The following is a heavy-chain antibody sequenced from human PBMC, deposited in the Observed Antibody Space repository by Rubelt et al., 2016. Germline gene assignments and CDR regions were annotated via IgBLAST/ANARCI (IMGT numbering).Heavy chain of an antibody. D-gene: IGHD1-1*01. J-gene: IGHJ4*02. Sequence: CGGGLVQPGGSLRLSCAASGFTVSSNHMSWVRQAPGKGLEWVSLIYSGGSTYYADSVKGRFTISRDNSKNTVYLQMNSLRAEDTAVYYCARHGDWSDPPFDYWGQGTLVTVSS. CDR2: IYSGGST. V-gene: IGHV3-66*04. CDR1: GFTVSSNH. CDR3: ARHGDWSDPPFDY.